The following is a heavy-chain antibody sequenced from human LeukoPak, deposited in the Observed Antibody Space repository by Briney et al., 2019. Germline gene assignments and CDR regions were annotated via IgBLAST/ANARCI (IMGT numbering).Heavy chain of an antibody. CDR2: IKQDGSEK. CDR1: GFTFSISW. V-gene: IGHV3-7*01. Sequence: GGSLRLSCAASGFTFSISWMSWVRQAPGKGLEWVANIKQDGSEKYYVDSVKGRFTISRDNAKNSLYLQMNSLRAEDTAVYYCARVHWNYVYMDVWGKGTTVTVSS. J-gene: IGHJ6*03. CDR3: ARVHWNYVYMDV. D-gene: IGHD1-7*01.